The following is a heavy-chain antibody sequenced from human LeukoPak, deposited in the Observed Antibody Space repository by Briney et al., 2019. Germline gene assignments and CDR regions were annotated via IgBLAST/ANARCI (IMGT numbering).Heavy chain of an antibody. D-gene: IGHD6-13*01. CDR2: IYYSGST. Sequence: PSETLSLTCTVSGGSISSYYWSWIRQPQGKGLEWIGYIYYSGSTNYSHSLKSRVTISVDTSKNPFSLKLSSVTAADTAVYYCARDIGSRRIAAASYYYYMDVWGKGTTVTVSS. J-gene: IGHJ6*03. CDR1: GGSISSYY. V-gene: IGHV4-59*01. CDR3: ARDIGSRRIAAASYYYYMDV.